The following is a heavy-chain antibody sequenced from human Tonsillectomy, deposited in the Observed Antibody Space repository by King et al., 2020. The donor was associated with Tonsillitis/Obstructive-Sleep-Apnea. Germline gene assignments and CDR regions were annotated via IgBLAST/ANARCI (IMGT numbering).Heavy chain of an antibody. CDR3: ARLSDYGDPEGAFDY. CDR1: GYSFTSYW. V-gene: IGHV5-51*03. Sequence: VQLVESGAEVKKPGESLKISCKGSGYSFTSYWIGRVRQMPGKGLEWMGIIYPGDSDTRYSPSFQGQVTISADKSISTAYLQWSSLKASDTAMYYCARLSDYGDPEGAFDYWGQGTLVTVSS. J-gene: IGHJ4*02. D-gene: IGHD4-17*01. CDR2: IYPGDSDT.